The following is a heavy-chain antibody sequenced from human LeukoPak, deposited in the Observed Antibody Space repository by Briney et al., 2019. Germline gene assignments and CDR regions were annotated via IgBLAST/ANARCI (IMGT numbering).Heavy chain of an antibody. CDR3: ARVLEDIVVVVADY. D-gene: IGHD2-15*01. V-gene: IGHV3-21*01. CDR2: ISSSSYI. J-gene: IGHJ4*02. CDR1: GFTFSSYG. Sequence: GGSLRLSCAASGFTFSSYGMHWVRQAPGKGLEWVSSISSSSYIYYADSVKGRFTISRDNAKNSLYLQMNSLRAEDTAVYYCARVLEDIVVVVADYWGQGTLVTVSS.